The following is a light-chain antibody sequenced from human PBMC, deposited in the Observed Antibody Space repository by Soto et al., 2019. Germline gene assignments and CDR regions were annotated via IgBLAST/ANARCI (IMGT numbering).Light chain of an antibody. CDR2: ENN. Sequence: NFMLTQPHSVSGSPGKTVTISCTRSSGSIASNYVQWYQQRPGSAPTTLIFENNQRPSGVPDRFSGSIDGSSNSASLTISGLRTEDEADYYCQSYDSTIVFGGGTKVTVL. V-gene: IGLV6-57*04. CDR3: QSYDSTIV. CDR1: SGSIASNY. J-gene: IGLJ3*02.